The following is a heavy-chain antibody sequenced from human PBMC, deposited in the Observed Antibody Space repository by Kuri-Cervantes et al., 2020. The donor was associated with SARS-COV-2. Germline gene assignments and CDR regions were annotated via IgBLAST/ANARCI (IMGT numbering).Heavy chain of an antibody. CDR2: ISTYYGDT. D-gene: IGHD6-13*01. CDR3: ARGYGSRSSFDY. J-gene: IGHJ4*02. V-gene: IGHV1-18*01. CDR1: GYTFTSYG. Sequence: ASVKVSCKASGYTFTSYGIGWVRQAPGQGLEWMGWISTYYGDTDYAQSFQDRVTMTTDTSTSTAYMELKSLGSDDTAVYYCARGYGSRSSFDYWGQGTLVTVSS.